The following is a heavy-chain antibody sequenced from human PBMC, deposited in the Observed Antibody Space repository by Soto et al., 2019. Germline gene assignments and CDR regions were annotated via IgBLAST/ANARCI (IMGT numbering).Heavy chain of an antibody. CDR1: GGSISSYY. J-gene: IGHJ6*03. D-gene: IGHD6-13*01. V-gene: IGHV4-59*08. CDR3: ARGQLGYYYYMDV. Sequence: SETLSLTCTVSGGSISSYYWSWIRQPPGKGLEWIGYIYYSGSTNYNPSLKSRVTISVDTSKNQFSLKLSSVTAADTAVYYCARGQLGYYYYMDVWGQGTTVTVSS. CDR2: IYYSGST.